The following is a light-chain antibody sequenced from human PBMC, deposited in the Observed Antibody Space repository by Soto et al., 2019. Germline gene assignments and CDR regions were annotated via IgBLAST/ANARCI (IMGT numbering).Light chain of an antibody. CDR2: EVS. Sequence: QSALTQPRSVSGSPGQSVTISCTGTSGDGGAYDYVSWYQQHPGKAPKVLVYEVSNRPSGVSNRFSGSKSGNTASLTISGLQAEDEADYYCSSYTSSSTPYVFGTGTKVT. CDR1: SGDGGAYDY. V-gene: IGLV2-14*01. J-gene: IGLJ1*01. CDR3: SSYTSSSTPYV.